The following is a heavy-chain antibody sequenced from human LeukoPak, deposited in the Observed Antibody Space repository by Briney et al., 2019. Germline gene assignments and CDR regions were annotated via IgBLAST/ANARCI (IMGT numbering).Heavy chain of an antibody. CDR2: INPNSGGT. Sequence: ASVKVSCKASGGTFSSYAISWVRQATGRGLEWMGWINPNSGGTNYAQKFQGRVTMTRDTSISTAYMELSRLRSDDTAVYYCARGPNDYGDYGWFDPWGQGTLVTVSS. CDR3: ARGPNDYGDYGWFDP. J-gene: IGHJ5*02. V-gene: IGHV1-2*02. CDR1: GGTFSSYA. D-gene: IGHD4-17*01.